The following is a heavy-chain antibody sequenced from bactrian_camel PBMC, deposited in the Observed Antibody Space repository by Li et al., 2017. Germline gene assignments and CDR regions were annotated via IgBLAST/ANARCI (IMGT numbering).Heavy chain of an antibody. Sequence: QVQLVESGGGSVQSGGSLRLSCVRSGYAYSRLCMGWFRQAPGKEREGVAQFERGGSIKYSDSVKGRFVISQDNDKNTLYLQMNSLKPEDTAMYYCAADPRGETWGCTGDYFGYWGQGTQVTVS. CDR1: GYAYSRLC. D-gene: IGHD3*01. CDR2: FERGGSI. CDR3: AADPRGETWGCTGDYFGY. V-gene: IGHV3S53*01. J-gene: IGHJ6*01.